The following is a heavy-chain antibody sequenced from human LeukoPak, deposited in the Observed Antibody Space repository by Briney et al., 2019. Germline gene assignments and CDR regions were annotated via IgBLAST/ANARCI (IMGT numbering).Heavy chain of an antibody. Sequence: PSETLSLTCSVSGDSISSSDYFWGWIRQPPGKGLEWIGAFSSTGTTHYSPSLKSRVTISLDTSKNQFSLKLSSVTAADTAVYYCARSLGDAFDIWGQGTMVTVSS. D-gene: IGHD3-10*01. J-gene: IGHJ3*02. V-gene: IGHV4-39*07. CDR1: GDSISSSDYF. CDR3: ARSLGDAFDI. CDR2: FSSTGTT.